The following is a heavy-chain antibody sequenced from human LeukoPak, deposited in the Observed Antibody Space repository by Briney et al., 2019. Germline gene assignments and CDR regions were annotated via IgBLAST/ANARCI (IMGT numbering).Heavy chain of an antibody. Sequence: GASVKVSCKASGYTFTSYGITWVRQAPGQGLEWMGWISTYNGHTNYAQKLQGRVTMTKDTSTTTAYMEPRSLRSDDTAVYYCARGGRWELPRPYSFDIWGQGTMVTVSS. D-gene: IGHD1-26*01. CDR2: ISTYNGHT. CDR1: GYTFTSYG. J-gene: IGHJ3*02. CDR3: ARGGRWELPRPYSFDI. V-gene: IGHV1-18*01.